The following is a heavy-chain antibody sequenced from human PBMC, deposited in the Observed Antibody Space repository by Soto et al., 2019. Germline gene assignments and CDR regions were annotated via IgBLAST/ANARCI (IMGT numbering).Heavy chain of an antibody. CDR1: GGSIIGFY. V-gene: IGHV4-59*01. CDR3: ARHERIGKLQNGMVL. J-gene: IGHJ6*02. Sequence: SETLSLTCTVSGGSIIGFYWSWMRQPPGKGLEWIGYIFYAGTTLYTPSLKSRVTISVDTSKNQFSLKLSSVTAADTAVYYCARHERIGKLQNGMVLCGQGTMVTVS. CDR2: IFYAGTT.